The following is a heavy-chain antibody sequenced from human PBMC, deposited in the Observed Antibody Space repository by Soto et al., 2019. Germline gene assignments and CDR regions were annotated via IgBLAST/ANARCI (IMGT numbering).Heavy chain of an antibody. CDR1: GFTVSSNY. CDR2: IYSGGST. Sequence: LRLSCAASGFTVSSNYMSWVRQAPGKGLEWVSVIYSGGSTYYADSVKGRFTISRDNSKNTLYLQMNSLRAEDTAVYYCARIAARPSGGYYYYGMAVWGQGTTVTVSS. D-gene: IGHD6-6*01. V-gene: IGHV3-53*01. J-gene: IGHJ6*02. CDR3: ARIAARPSGGYYYYGMAV.